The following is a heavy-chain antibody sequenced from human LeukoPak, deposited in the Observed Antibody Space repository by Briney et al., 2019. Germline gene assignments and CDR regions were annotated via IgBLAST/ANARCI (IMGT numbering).Heavy chain of an antibody. J-gene: IGHJ4*02. Sequence: GGSLSLSCAASGLTFSSYAMSWVRQAPGKGLNWVSAISGSGGSTYYADPVKGRFTISRDNSKNTLYLQMNSLRAEDTAVYYCAKYQPLLRSFDYWGQGTLVTVSS. CDR2: ISGSGGST. CDR3: AKYQPLLRSFDY. V-gene: IGHV3-23*01. D-gene: IGHD2-2*01. CDR1: GLTFSSYA.